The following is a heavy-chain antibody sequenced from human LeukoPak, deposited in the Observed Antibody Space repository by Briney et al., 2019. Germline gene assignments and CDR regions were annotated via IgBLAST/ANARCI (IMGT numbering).Heavy chain of an antibody. CDR3: ARDSGEGRGFDY. CDR2: IHYNGRP. D-gene: IGHD3-10*01. CDR1: GGSLNPYY. Sequence: SETLSLTCNVSGGSLNPYYWSYIRQSPGKGLEWIGNIHYNGRPNYNPSLKSRVTISLDTSKNQFSLKLSSMTAADTAVYYCARDSGEGRGFDYWGQGTLVTVSS. V-gene: IGHV4-59*01. J-gene: IGHJ4*02.